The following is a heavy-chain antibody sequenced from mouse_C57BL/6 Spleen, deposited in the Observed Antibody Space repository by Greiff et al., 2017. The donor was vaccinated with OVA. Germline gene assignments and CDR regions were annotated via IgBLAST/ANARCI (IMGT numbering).Heavy chain of an antibody. J-gene: IGHJ1*03. CDR3: ASMGDWYFDV. Sequence: EVQLVESGPGMVKPSQSLSLTCTVTGYSITSGYDWHWIRHFPGNKLEWMGYISYSGSTNYNPSLKSRISITHDTSKNHFFLKLNSVTTEDTATYYCASMGDWYFDVWGTGTTVTVSS. V-gene: IGHV3-1*01. CDR2: ISYSGST. CDR1: GYSITSGYD. D-gene: IGHD1-1*02.